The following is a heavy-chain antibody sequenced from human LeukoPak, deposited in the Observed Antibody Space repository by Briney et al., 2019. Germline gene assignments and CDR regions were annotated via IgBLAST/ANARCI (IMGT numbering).Heavy chain of an antibody. Sequence: SETLSLTCTVSGGSISSYYWSWIRQPAGKGLEWIGRIYTSGSTNYNPSLKSRVTMSVDTSKNQFSLKLNSVTAADTAVYYCARDYYYYDSSGYYLFDYWGQGTLVTVSS. CDR1: GGSISSYY. J-gene: IGHJ4*02. D-gene: IGHD3-22*01. CDR2: IYTSGST. CDR3: ARDYYYYDSSGYYLFDY. V-gene: IGHV4-4*07.